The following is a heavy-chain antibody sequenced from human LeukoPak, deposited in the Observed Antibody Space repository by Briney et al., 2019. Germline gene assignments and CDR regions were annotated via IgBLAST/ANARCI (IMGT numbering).Heavy chain of an antibody. J-gene: IGHJ5*02. D-gene: IGHD3-10*01. V-gene: IGHV1-2*02. CDR3: ARDMVRGVISWFDP. CDR2: INPNSGGT. CDR1: GYTFTSYY. Sequence: ASVKVSCKASGYTFTSYYMHWVRQAPGQGLEWMGWINPNSGGTNYAQKFQGRVTMTRDTSISTAYMELSRLRSDDTAVYYCARDMVRGVISWFDPWGQGTLVTVSS.